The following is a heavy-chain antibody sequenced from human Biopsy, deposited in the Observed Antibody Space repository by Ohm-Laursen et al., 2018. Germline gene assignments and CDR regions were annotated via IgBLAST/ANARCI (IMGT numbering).Heavy chain of an antibody. CDR3: ARERGGYKRTDY. V-gene: IGHV1-18*01. CDR1: GYTFTSYG. CDR2: INTYNGNT. D-gene: IGHD5-24*01. Sequence: ASVKVSCKSSGYTFTSYGISWVRQAPGQGLEWMGGINTYNGNTNYAQNLQGRVTMTTDTSTSTAYMELRGLRSDDTAVYYCARERGGYKRTDYWGQGTLVTVSS. J-gene: IGHJ4*02.